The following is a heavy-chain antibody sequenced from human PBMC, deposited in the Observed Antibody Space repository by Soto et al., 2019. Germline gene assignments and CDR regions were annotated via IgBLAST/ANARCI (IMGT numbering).Heavy chain of an antibody. CDR3: AREMYRSGYSPFDH. D-gene: IGHD3-22*01. Sequence: SETLSLTCTVSGGSLSGYFWSWIRQPPGKGLEWIGYIYYSVSTNYTPSLKSRVTMSVDTSKNQISLKLRSVAAADTAVYYCAREMYRSGYSPFDHWGQGTVVTVSS. J-gene: IGHJ4*02. CDR2: IYYSVST. V-gene: IGHV4-59*01. CDR1: GGSLSGYF.